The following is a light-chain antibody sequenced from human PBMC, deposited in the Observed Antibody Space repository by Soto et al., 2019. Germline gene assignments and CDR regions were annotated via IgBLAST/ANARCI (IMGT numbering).Light chain of an antibody. CDR2: WAS. Sequence: DIVMIQSPDSLAVSLGERATINCKSSQSVLYSSNNKNYLAWYQQKPGQPPKLLIYWASTRESGVPDRFSGSGSGADFTLTISNLQAEDEAVYYCHQYYGTPLTFGQGTKVEI. J-gene: IGKJ1*01. CDR1: QSVLYSSNNKNY. V-gene: IGKV4-1*01. CDR3: HQYYGTPLT.